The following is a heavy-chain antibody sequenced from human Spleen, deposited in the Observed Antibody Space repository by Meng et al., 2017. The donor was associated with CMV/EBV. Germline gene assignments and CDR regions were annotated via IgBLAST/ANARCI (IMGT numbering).Heavy chain of an antibody. CDR2: IYHSGST. D-gene: IGHD6-19*01. CDR3: ATNLVAGTFDY. J-gene: IGHJ4*02. CDR1: GGSMSGSNR. Sequence: AVSGGSMSGSNRWSWVRQPTGKGLEWIREIYHSGSTNYNPSLKSRVTISVDKSKNQFSLKLSSVTAADTAVYYCATNLVAGTFDYWGQGTLVTVSS. V-gene: IGHV4-4*02.